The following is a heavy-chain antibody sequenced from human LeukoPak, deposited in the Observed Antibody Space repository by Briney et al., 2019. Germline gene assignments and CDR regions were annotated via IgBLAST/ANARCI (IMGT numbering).Heavy chain of an antibody. CDR3: ARPYSSGWYRYFQH. J-gene: IGHJ1*01. V-gene: IGHV4-59*12. D-gene: IGHD6-19*01. CDR1: GGSISSYY. Sequence: PSETLSLTCTVSGGSISSYYWSWIRQPPGKGLEWIGYIYYSGSTNYNPSLKSRVTISVDTSKNQFSLKLSSVTAADTAVYYCARPYSSGWYRYFQHWGQGTLVTVSS. CDR2: IYYSGST.